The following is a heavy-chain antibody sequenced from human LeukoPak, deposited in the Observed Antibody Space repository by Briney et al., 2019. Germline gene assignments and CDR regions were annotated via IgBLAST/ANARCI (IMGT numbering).Heavy chain of an antibody. D-gene: IGHD3-22*01. J-gene: IGHJ3*02. CDR2: IYTSGST. V-gene: IGHV4-4*07. Sequence: SETLSLTCTVSGGSISSYYWSWIRQPAGKGLEWIGRIYTSGSTNYNPSLKSRVTISVDTSKNQFSLKLSSVTAADTAVYYCARASYYYDSSGYHDAFDIWGQGTMVTVSS. CDR1: GGSISSYY. CDR3: ARASYYYDSSGYHDAFDI.